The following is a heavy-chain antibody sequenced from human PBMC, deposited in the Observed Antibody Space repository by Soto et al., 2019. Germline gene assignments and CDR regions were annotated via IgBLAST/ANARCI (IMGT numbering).Heavy chain of an antibody. D-gene: IGHD3-22*01. Sequence: SETLSLTCTVSGGSVTSSSYSWAWSRQPPGKGLEWIRSIDYTANTYYNLSLESRVTVSVDASKNQVLLQVSSVTAADTAVYYCVGRFTMKAAILREGTTDVWGQGTTVTVSS. CDR2: IDYTANT. CDR1: GGSVTSSSYS. CDR3: VGRFTMKAAILREGTTDV. J-gene: IGHJ6*02. V-gene: IGHV4-39*01.